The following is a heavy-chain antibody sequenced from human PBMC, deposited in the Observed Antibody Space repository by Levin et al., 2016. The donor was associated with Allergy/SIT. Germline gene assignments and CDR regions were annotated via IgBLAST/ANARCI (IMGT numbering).Heavy chain of an antibody. J-gene: IGHJ4*02. CDR2: IYPGDSDT. CDR3: ARHMGSGWRHFDY. D-gene: IGHD6-19*01. Sequence: VRQMPGKGLEWMGIIYPGDSDTRYSPSFQGQVTISADKSISTAYLQWSSLKASDTAMYYCARHMGSGWRHFDYWGQGTLVTVSS. V-gene: IGHV5-51*01.